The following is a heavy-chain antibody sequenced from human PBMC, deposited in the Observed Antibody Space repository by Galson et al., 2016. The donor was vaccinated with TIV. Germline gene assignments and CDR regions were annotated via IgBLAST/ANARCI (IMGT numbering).Heavy chain of an antibody. CDR1: GFIFSNYE. J-gene: IGHJ3*01. Sequence: SLRLSCVASGFIFSNYEMNWVRQAPGKGLEWISYITSGWGPTYYAESVKGRLSISRDNTKNSLYLQMNSLRPEDTAVYYCVREAVMSFGVDVFDVWGQGTVVTVSS. CDR3: VREAVMSFGVDVFDV. V-gene: IGHV3-48*03. CDR2: ITSGWGPT. D-gene: IGHD3/OR15-3a*01.